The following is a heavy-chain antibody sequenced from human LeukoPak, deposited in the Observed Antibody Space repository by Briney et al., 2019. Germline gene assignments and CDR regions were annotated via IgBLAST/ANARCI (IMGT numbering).Heavy chain of an antibody. Sequence: SETLSLTCAVYGGSFSGYYWSWIRQPAGKGLEWIGRIYTSGSTNYNPSLKSRVTISVDTSKNQFPLKLSSVTAADTAVYYCAIIKDSSGYYYTFDYWGQGTLVTVSS. D-gene: IGHD3-22*01. V-gene: IGHV4-59*10. CDR1: GGSFSGYY. J-gene: IGHJ4*02. CDR3: AIIKDSSGYYYTFDY. CDR2: IYTSGST.